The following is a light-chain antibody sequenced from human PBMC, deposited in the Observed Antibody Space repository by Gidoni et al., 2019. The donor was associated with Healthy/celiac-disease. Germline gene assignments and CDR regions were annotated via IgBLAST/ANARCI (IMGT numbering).Light chain of an antibody. V-gene: IGLV3-1*01. CDR1: KLGDKY. CDR2: QDS. Sequence: SYELTQPPSVSVSPGQTASITCSGDKLGDKYACWYQQKPGQSPVLVIYQDSKRPSGIPERFSCSNSGNTATLTISGTQAMDEADYYCQAWDSSTAVFGGGTKLXV. CDR3: QAWDSSTAV. J-gene: IGLJ2*01.